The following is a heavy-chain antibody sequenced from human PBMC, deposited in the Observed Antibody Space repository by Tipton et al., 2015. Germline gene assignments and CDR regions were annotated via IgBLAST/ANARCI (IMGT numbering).Heavy chain of an antibody. V-gene: IGHV4-59*12. CDR3: ATGRSIAARPFDY. CDR1: GGSFSDYY. Sequence: TLSLTCTVSGGSFSDYYWSWIRQSPGEGLEWIGYIYYSGSTNYNPSLRSRVAMSMDTSKNQFSLKLSSVTAADTAVYYCATGRSIAARPFDYWGQGTLVTVSS. D-gene: IGHD6-6*01. CDR2: IYYSGST. J-gene: IGHJ4*02.